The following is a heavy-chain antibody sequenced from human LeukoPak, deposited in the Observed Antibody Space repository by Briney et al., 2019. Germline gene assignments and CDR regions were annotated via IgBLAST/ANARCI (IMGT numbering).Heavy chain of an antibody. CDR1: GFTFSNYG. D-gene: IGHD3-16*01. J-gene: IGHJ4*02. V-gene: IGHV3-30*02. CDR2: IHYDGYTT. Sequence: GGSLRLSCAASGFTFSNYGVHWVRQAPGSGLEWVAYIHYDGYTTNHADSVKGRFTISRENSKNTLYLQMNSLRTEDTAVYYCAKDVAYTFDYWGQGTLVTVSS. CDR3: AKDVAYTFDY.